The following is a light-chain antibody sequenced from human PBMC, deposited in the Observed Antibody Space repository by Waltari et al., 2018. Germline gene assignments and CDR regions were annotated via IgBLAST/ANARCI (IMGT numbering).Light chain of an antibody. CDR3: QRYNSAPFV. J-gene: IGKJ3*01. CDR2: AAS. V-gene: IGKV1-8*01. Sequence: AIRVTQSPSPVSASTGDTVTITCRASAHVRSYFGWYQQKPGKAPQLLVYAASSLQTGVPSRFSARGSGTDFTLTISSLQPEDVAIYYCQRYNSAPFVFGPGTKVDIK. CDR1: AHVRSY.